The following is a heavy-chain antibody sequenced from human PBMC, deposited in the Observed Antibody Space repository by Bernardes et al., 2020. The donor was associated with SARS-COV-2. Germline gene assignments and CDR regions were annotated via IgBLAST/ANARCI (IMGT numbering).Heavy chain of an antibody. CDR1: GSTFSTFN. V-gene: IGHV3-21*01. CDR2: ITPSSDYV. D-gene: IGHD4-17*01. CDR3: ARGHYEGA. J-gene: IGHJ5*02. Sequence: GSLRLSCAASGSTFSTFNMNWVRQTPGKGLEWVSSITPSSDYVSYAESVKGRFTISRDNAKNYLYLQMNSLRAEDTAVYYCARGHYEGAWGQGTLVTISS.